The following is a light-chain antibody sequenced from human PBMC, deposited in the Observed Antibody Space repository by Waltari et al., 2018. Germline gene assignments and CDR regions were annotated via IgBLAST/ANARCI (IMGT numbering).Light chain of an antibody. J-gene: IGLJ2*01. CDR1: ALSTKY. V-gene: IGLV3-10*01. CDR2: EDS. Sequence: SYELTQPPSVSVSPGQTASITCSGHALSTKYAYWYHQKSGQAPVLVIFEDSKRPAGTPESIAGCSSGTMATLTLSGAPLEDEGDYYCLSPDSSGTYVVFGGGTKLTVL. CDR3: LSPDSSGTYVV.